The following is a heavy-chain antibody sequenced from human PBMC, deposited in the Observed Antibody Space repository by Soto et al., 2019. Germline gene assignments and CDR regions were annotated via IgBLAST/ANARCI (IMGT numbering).Heavy chain of an antibody. CDR3: ARLHPYYYDSSGYYYRVFDY. V-gene: IGHV4-39*01. D-gene: IGHD3-22*01. Sequence: SETLSLTCTVSGGSISSSSYYWGWIRQPPGKGLEWIGSIYYSGSTYYNPSLKSRVTISVDASKNQFSLKLSSVTAADTAVYYCARLHPYYYDSSGYYYRVFDYWGQGTLVTVSS. J-gene: IGHJ4*02. CDR2: IYYSGST. CDR1: GGSISSSSYY.